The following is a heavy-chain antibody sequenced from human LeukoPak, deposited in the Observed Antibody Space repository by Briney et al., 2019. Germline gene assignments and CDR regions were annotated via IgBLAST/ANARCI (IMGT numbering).Heavy chain of an antibody. J-gene: IGHJ4*02. CDR1: GYTFTSYA. D-gene: IGHD3-9*01. Sequence: ASVKVSCKASGYTFTSYAMNWVRQAPGQGLEWMGWINTNTGNPTYAQGFTGRFVFSLDTSVSTAYLQISSLKAEDTAVYYCARDPNAYYDILTGYYTTPRFDYWGQGTLVTVSS. CDR2: INTNTGNP. V-gene: IGHV7-4-1*02. CDR3: ARDPNAYYDILTGYYTTPRFDY.